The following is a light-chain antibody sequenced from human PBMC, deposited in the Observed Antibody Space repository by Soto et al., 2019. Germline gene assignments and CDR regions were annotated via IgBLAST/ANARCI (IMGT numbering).Light chain of an antibody. J-gene: IGLJ2*01. CDR3: ATWDDDVSGVV. CDR1: SSNIGRNY. Sequence: QSVLPQTPSVSGTPGQTVTISCSGSSSNIGRNYVYWYQQLPGAAPKLLMYSHNIRPSGVPDRFSASTSGTSASLVISGLRSEDEGYYHCATWDDDVSGVVFGGGTKLTVL. CDR2: SHN. V-gene: IGLV1-47*02.